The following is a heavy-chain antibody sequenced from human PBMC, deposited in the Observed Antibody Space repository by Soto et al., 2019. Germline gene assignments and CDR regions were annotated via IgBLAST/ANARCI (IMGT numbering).Heavy chain of an antibody. J-gene: IGHJ5*02. CDR3: AKDQLGQNYIWGSDWFDP. CDR1: GFTFSSYG. D-gene: IGHD3-16*01. V-gene: IGHV3-30*18. Sequence: QVQLVESGGGVVQPGRSLRLSCAASGFTFSSYGMHWVRQAPGKGLEWVAVISYDGSNKYYADSVKGRFTISRDNSKNTLYLQMNSLRAEDTAVYYCAKDQLGQNYIWGSDWFDPWGQGTLVTVSS. CDR2: ISYDGSNK.